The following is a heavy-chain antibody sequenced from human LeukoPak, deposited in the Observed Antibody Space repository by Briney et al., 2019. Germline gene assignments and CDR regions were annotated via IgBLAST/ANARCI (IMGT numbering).Heavy chain of an antibody. CDR3: AREVRGNYYDSSGYYPPFDY. CDR2: IIPILGIA. CDR1: GGTFGSYA. D-gene: IGHD3-22*01. V-gene: IGHV1-69*04. Sequence: SVKVSCKAYGGTFGSYAISWVRQGPGQGLEWMGRIIPILGIANYAQKFQGRVTITADKSTSTAYMELSSLRSEDTAVYYCAREVRGNYYDSSGYYPPFDYWGQGTLVTVSS. J-gene: IGHJ4*02.